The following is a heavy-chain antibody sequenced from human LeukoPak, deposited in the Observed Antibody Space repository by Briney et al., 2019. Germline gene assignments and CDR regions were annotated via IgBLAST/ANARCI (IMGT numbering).Heavy chain of an antibody. D-gene: IGHD6-13*01. Sequence: GGSLRLSCAASGFIVSSNYMTWVRQAPGKRLEWVSVIYSDGRTYFADSVKGRFTISRENAKNSLYLQMNSLRAGDTAVYYCARVAAAGKGFDYWGQGTLVTVSS. CDR3: ARVAAAGKGFDY. V-gene: IGHV3-53*01. CDR2: IYSDGRT. CDR1: GFIVSSNY. J-gene: IGHJ4*02.